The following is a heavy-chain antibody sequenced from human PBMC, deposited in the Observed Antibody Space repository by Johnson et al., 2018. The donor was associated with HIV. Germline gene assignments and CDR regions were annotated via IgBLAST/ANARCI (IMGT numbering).Heavy chain of an antibody. CDR2: INWNGGNT. Sequence: VQLVESGGGVVRPGGSLRLSCAASGFTFDDYGMSWVRQAPGKGLEWVSTINWNGGNTGYADSVKGRFTISRDNAKNSLYLQMSRLRAEETAVYYCARDEGLGIRGNAFDIWGQGTMVTVSS. J-gene: IGHJ3*02. D-gene: IGHD7-27*01. CDR3: ARDEGLGIRGNAFDI. CDR1: GFTFDDYG. V-gene: IGHV3-20*04.